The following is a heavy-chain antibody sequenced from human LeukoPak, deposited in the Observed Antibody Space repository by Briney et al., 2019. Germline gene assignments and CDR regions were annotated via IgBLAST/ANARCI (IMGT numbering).Heavy chain of an antibody. Sequence: GASVKVSCKASGYTFTGYYMHWVRQAPGQGLEWMGWINPNSGGTNYAQKFQGWVTMTRDTSISTAYMELGRLRSDDTAVYYCARDGQYQLLFWKESVGAFDIWGQGTMVTVSS. D-gene: IGHD2-2*01. CDR2: INPNSGGT. J-gene: IGHJ3*02. CDR3: ARDGQYQLLFWKESVGAFDI. CDR1: GYTFTGYY. V-gene: IGHV1-2*04.